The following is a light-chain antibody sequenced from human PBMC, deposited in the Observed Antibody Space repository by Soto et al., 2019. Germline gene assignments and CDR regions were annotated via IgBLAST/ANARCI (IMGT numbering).Light chain of an antibody. Sequence: EIVLTQSPATLSLSLGERATLSCRASQSVRTYLAWYQQKPGQAPRLLIYDASNRATGIPARFSGSGSGTDFTLTISSLEPEDFAVYYCQQRTVWPPGFTFGPGTTVDIK. CDR1: QSVRTY. V-gene: IGKV3-11*01. CDR2: DAS. J-gene: IGKJ3*01. CDR3: QQRTVWPPGFT.